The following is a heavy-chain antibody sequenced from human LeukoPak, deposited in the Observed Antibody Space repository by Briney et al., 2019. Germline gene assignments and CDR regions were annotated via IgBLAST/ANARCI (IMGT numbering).Heavy chain of an antibody. CDR1: GFTFSRYG. J-gene: IGHJ6*02. V-gene: IGHV3-30*18. D-gene: IGHD2-15*01. CDR2: ISHEGSNN. Sequence: GGSLRLSCAASGFTFSRYGIHWVRQAPGKGLEWVAVISHEGSNNYYADSVKGRFTISRDNSKNTPYLQMISLRAEDTAVYYCAKDTCSGGSCYYYYGMDVWGQGTTVTVSS. CDR3: AKDTCSGGSCYYYYGMDV.